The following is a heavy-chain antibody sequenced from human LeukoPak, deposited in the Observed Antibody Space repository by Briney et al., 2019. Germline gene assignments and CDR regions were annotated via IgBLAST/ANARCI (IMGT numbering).Heavy chain of an antibody. CDR3: ARFAKGYGSGDIDY. Sequence: PGGSLRLSCVASGFTFSRYWMSWVRQAPGKGLGWVANIKQDGDQKHYVDSVRGRFIISRDNAKNSLHLQMNSLRAEDTAVYYCARFAKGYGSGDIDYWGQGTLVTVSS. CDR1: GFTFSRYW. V-gene: IGHV3-7*01. J-gene: IGHJ4*02. CDR2: IKQDGDQK. D-gene: IGHD3-10*01.